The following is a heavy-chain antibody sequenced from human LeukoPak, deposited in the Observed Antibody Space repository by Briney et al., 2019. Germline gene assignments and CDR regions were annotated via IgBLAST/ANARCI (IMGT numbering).Heavy chain of an antibody. D-gene: IGHD3-16*01. J-gene: IGHJ4*02. V-gene: IGHV3-30-3*01. CDR1: GFTFNTYA. CDR2: ISSAGSTK. Sequence: GTSLRLSCAASGFTFNTYAMHWVRQAAGMGLEWVAVISSAGSTKYYADSVKGRFTVSRDNSENTLYLQMNSLRAEDTAVYYCARPGGWRSYFDSWGQGALVTVSS. CDR3: ARPGGWRSYFDS.